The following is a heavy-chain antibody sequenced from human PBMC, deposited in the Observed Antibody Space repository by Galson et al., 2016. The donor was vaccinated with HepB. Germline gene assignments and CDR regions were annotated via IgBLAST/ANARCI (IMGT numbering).Heavy chain of an antibody. J-gene: IGHJ4*02. CDR2: ITGSGGST. CDR3: AKIPYGDPPGVFDY. V-gene: IGHV3-23*01. D-gene: IGHD4-17*01. CDR1: GFTFSSYA. Sequence: SLRLSCAASGFTFSSYAMSWVRQAPGKGLEWVSTITGSGGSTYYAAPVKGRFTISRDNSKNTLDLQMNSLRAEETAVYYCAKIPYGDPPGVFDYWGQGTLVTVSS.